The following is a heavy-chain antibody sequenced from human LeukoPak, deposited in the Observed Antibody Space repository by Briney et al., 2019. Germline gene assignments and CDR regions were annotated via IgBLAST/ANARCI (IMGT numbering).Heavy chain of an antibody. V-gene: IGHV4-59*12. CDR2: IYYSGST. D-gene: IGHD3-3*01. J-gene: IGHJ4*02. CDR1: GGSISSYY. CDR3: ARVGHDFWSGYYIDY. Sequence: SETLSLTCTVSGGSISSYYWSWIRQPPGKGLEWIGYIYYSGSTTYNPSLKSRVTISVDRSKNQFSLKLSSVTAADTAVYYCARVGHDFWSGYYIDYWGQGTLVTVSS.